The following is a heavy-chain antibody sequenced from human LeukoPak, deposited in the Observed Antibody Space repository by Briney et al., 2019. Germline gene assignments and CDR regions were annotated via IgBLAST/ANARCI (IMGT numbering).Heavy chain of an antibody. J-gene: IGHJ6*03. CDR3: ARGRPDSRQQLPYYYYMDV. CDR1: GGSFSGYY. D-gene: IGHD6-13*01. V-gene: IGHV4-34*01. Sequence: SETLSLTCAVYGGSFSGYYWSWIRQPPGKGLEWIGEINHRGSTNYNPSLKSRVTISVDTSKNQFSLKLSSVTAADTAVYYCARGRPDSRQQLPYYYYMDVWGKGTTVTVSS. CDR2: INHRGST.